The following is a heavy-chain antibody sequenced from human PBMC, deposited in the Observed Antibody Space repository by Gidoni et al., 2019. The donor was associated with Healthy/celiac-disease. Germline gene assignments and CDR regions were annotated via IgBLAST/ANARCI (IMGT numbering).Heavy chain of an antibody. Sequence: QVQLVQSGAEVKKPGSSVKVSCKASGGTFSSYAISWVRQAPGQGLEWMGGIIPIVGTANYAQKFQGRVTITADESTSTAYMELSSLRSEDTAVYYCASVTYYYDSSGYYSDYWGQGTLVTVSS. CDR3: ASVTYYYDSSGYYSDY. D-gene: IGHD3-22*01. J-gene: IGHJ4*02. CDR1: GGTFSSYA. V-gene: IGHV1-69*01. CDR2: IIPIVGTA.